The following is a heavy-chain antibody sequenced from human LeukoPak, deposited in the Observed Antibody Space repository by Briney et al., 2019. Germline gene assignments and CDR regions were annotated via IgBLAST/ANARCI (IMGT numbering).Heavy chain of an antibody. V-gene: IGHV1-2*02. J-gene: IGHJ5*02. CDR2: INPNSGGT. CDR1: GYTFTGYY. CDR3: ARARDWTFYGSGSNLNWFDP. Sequence: ASVKVSCKASGYTFTGYYMHWVRQAPGQGLEWMGWINPNSGGTNYAQKFQGRVTMTRDTSISTAYMELSSLRSEDTAVYYCARARDWTFYGSGSNLNWFDPWGQGTLVTVSS. D-gene: IGHD3-10*01.